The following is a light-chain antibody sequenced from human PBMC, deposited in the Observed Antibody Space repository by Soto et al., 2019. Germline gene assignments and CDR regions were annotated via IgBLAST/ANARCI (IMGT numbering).Light chain of an antibody. CDR3: QQLNSFPIT. CDR1: QGISSY. J-gene: IGKJ5*01. CDR2: AAS. V-gene: IGKV1-9*01. Sequence: DIQLTQSPSFLSASVGDRVTITCRASQGISSYLAWYQQRPGKAPKHLIYAASTLQSGVPSRFSGSGSGTEFTLTIISLQPEDFATYFCQQLNSFPITFGQGTRLEIK.